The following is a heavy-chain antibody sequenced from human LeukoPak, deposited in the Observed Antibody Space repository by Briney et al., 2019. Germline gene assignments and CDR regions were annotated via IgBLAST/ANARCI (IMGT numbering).Heavy chain of an antibody. J-gene: IGHJ5*02. CDR3: ARGPRRYCSSTSCSWFDP. D-gene: IGHD2-2*01. CDR1: GGSISGSYW. CDR2: IDHSGST. V-gene: IGHV4-4*02. Sequence: PSETLSLTCAVSGGSISGSYWWSWVRQPPGKGLEWIGEIDHSGSTNYNPSLKSRVTISVDKSKNQFSLKLSSVTAADTAVYYCARGPRRYCSSTSCSWFDPWGQGTLVTVSS.